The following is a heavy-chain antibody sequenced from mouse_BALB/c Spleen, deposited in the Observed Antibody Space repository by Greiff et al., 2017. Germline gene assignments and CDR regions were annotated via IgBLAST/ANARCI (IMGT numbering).Heavy chain of an antibody. CDR1: GYTFTSYW. D-gene: IGHD2-14*01. CDR2: INPSTVYT. CDR3: ARDRYYAMDY. V-gene: IGHV1-7*01. J-gene: IGHJ4*01. Sequence: QVQLQQSGAELAKPGASVKMSCKASGYTFTSYWMHWVKQRPGQGLEWIGYINPSTVYTEYNQKFKDKATLTADKSSSTAYLQLSSLTSEDSAVYYCARDRYYAMDYWGQGTSVTVSS.